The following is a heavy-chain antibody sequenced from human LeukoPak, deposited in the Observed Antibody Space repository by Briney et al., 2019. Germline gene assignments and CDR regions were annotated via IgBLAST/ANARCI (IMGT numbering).Heavy chain of an antibody. D-gene: IGHD2-15*01. CDR2: INHSGST. J-gene: IGHJ4*02. Sequence: LETLSLTCAVYGGSFSGYYWSWIRQPPGKGLEWIGEINHSGSTNYNPSLKSRVTISVDTSKNQFSLKLSSVTAADTAVYYCARGGIVVVPLDYWGQGTLVTVSS. CDR3: ARGGIVVVPLDY. V-gene: IGHV4-34*01. CDR1: GGSFSGYY.